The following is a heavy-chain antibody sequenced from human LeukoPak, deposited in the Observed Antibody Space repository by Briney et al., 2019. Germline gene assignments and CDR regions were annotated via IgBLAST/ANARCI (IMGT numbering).Heavy chain of an antibody. D-gene: IGHD1-26*01. J-gene: IGHJ3*02. CDR3: ALLSGRRIAFDI. Sequence: GGSLRLSCAASGFTFSDHYMDWVRQAPGKGLEWVGRTRNKANSYTTEYAASVKSRFTISRDDSKNSLYLQMNSLKTEDTAVYYCALLSGRRIAFDIWGQGTMVTVSS. V-gene: IGHV3-72*01. CDR2: TRNKANSYTT. CDR1: GFTFSDHY.